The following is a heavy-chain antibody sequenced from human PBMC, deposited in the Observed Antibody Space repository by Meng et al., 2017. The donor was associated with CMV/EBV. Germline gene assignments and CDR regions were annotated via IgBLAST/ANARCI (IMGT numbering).Heavy chain of an antibody. CDR1: GYSFTTYA. CDR2: ISADNGKT. V-gene: IGHV1-18*01. CDR3: ARDLFVVVPADYGMDV. J-gene: IGHJ6*02. Sequence: ASVKVSCKASGYSFTTYAITWVRQAPGQGLEWMGWISADNGKTNYAQNLQGRLTMTTDTSTNTAYMELRSLRSDDTAVYYCARDLFVVVPADYGMDVWGQGTTVTVSS. D-gene: IGHD2-2*01.